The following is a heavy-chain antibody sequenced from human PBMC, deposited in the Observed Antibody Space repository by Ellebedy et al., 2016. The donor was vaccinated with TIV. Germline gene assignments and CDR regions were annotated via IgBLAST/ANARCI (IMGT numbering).Heavy chain of an antibody. D-gene: IGHD3-3*01. CDR3: AHRPEYDFWSGYPRGGYHFDY. V-gene: IGHV2-5*01. CDR1: GFSLSISGVG. Sequence: SGPTLVXPTQTLTLTCTFSGFSLSISGVGVGWIRQPPGKALEWLGLIYWTDDERYSPSLKNRLTITKDTSKNQVVLTMTNMDPVDTATYYCAHRPEYDFWSGYPRGGYHFDYWGQGILVTVSS. CDR2: IYWTDDE. J-gene: IGHJ4*02.